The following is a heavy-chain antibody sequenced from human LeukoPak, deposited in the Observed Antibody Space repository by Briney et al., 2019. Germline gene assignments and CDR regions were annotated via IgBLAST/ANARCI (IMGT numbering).Heavy chain of an antibody. CDR3: AKSSSGSQGWFDP. CDR2: ISYDGSNK. CDR1: GFTFSSYG. Sequence: GGSLRLSCAASGFTFSSYGMHWVRQAPGKGLEWVAVISYDGSNKYYADSVKGRFTISRDNSKNTLYLQMNSLRAEDSAVYYCAKSSSGSQGWFDPWGQGTLVTVSS. D-gene: IGHD1-26*01. J-gene: IGHJ5*02. V-gene: IGHV3-30*18.